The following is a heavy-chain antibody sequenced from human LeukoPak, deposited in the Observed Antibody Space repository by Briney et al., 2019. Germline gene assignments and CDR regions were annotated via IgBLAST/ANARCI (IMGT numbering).Heavy chain of an antibody. CDR3: ARGLQENLAWLQAFSAFDI. CDR2: IIPIFGTT. J-gene: IGHJ3*02. D-gene: IGHD5-12*01. CDR1: GGTFSSYA. Sequence: SVKVSCKASGGTFSSYAISWVRQAPGQGLEWMGGIIPIFGTTNYAQKLQGRVTMTTDTSTSTAYMELRSLRSDDTAVYYCARGLQENLAWLQAFSAFDIWGQGTMVTVSS. V-gene: IGHV1-69*05.